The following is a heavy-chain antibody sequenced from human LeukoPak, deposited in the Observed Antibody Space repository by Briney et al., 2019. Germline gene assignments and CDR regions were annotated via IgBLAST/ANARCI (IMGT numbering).Heavy chain of an antibody. V-gene: IGHV3-30-3*01. J-gene: IGHJ4*02. D-gene: IGHD5-18*01. CDR1: GFTFSSYA. CDR2: ISYDGSNK. Sequence: GGSLRLSCAASGFTFSSYAMHWVRQAPGKGLEWVAVISYDGSNKYYADSVKGRFTISRDNSKNTLYLQMSSLRAEDTAVYYCARRDTAMDFDYWGQGTLVTVSS. CDR3: ARRDTAMDFDY.